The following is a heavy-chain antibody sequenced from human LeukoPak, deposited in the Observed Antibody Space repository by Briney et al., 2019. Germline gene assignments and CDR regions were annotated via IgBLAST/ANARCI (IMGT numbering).Heavy chain of an antibody. CDR3: ARDPHSYSSSWYFDY. CDR1: GGTFSSYA. V-gene: IGHV1-69*13. Sequence: SVKVSCKASGGTFSSYAISWVRQAPGQGLEWMGGLIPIFGTANYAQKFQGRVTITADESTSTAYMELSSLRSEDTAVYYCARDPHSYSSSWYFDYWGQGTLVTVSS. J-gene: IGHJ4*02. CDR2: LIPIFGTA. D-gene: IGHD6-13*01.